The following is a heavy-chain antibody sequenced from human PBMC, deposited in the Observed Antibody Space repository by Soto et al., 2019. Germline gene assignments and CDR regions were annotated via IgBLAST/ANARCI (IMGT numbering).Heavy chain of an antibody. CDR2: MNPNSGNT. CDR1: GYTFTSYD. J-gene: IGHJ5*02. Sequence: GASVKVSCKASGYTFTSYDINWVRQATGQGLEWMGWMNPNSGNTGYAQKFQGRVSMTRNTSISTAYMELSSLRSEDTAVYYCAGRYCSGAGCYHWFGPWGEGPLGTVSS. V-gene: IGHV1-8*01. D-gene: IGHD2-15*01. CDR3: AGRYCSGAGCYHWFGP.